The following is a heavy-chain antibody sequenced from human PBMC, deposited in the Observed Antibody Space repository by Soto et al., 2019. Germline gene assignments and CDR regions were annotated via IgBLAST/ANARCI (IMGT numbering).Heavy chain of an antibody. Sequence: QVQLVESGGGVVQPGRSLRLSCAASGFTFSSYGMHWVRQAPGKGLEWVAVIWYDGSNKYYADSVKGRFTISRDNSKNTLYLQMNSLRAEDTAVYYCARDSNGLYSGYDSLDYWGQGTLVTVSS. J-gene: IGHJ4*02. CDR3: ARDSNGLYSGYDSLDY. CDR1: GFTFSSYG. D-gene: IGHD5-12*01. CDR2: IWYDGSNK. V-gene: IGHV3-33*01.